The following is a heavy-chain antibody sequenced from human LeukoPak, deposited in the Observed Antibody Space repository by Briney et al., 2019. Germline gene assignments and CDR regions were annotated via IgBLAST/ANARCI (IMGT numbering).Heavy chain of an antibody. CDR1: GASISGFY. J-gene: IGHJ6*02. V-gene: IGHV4-59*08. CDR3: ARGAYSSSWIYYYYYGMDV. D-gene: IGHD6-13*01. Sequence: SETLSLTCTVSGASISGFYWSWIRQPPGKGLEWIGYIYSSGSTNYNPSLKSRVTISVDTSNNQFSLKLSSVTAADTAVYYCARGAYSSSWIYYYYYGMDVWGQGTTVTVSS. CDR2: IYSSGST.